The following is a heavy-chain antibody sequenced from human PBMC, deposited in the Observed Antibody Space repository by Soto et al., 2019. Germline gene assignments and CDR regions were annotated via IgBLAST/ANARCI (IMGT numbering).Heavy chain of an antibody. CDR2: IYWDDDK. CDR1: GFSLSTSEVA. V-gene: IGHV2-5*02. CDR3: ARTAAGNQKDAFEI. J-gene: IGHJ3*02. D-gene: IGHD6-13*01. Sequence: SGPTLVNPTQTLTLTCTFSGFSLSTSEVAVGWIRQPPGKALEWLALIYWDDDKRYSPSLKSRLTITKDTSKNQVVLTMTNMDPVDTATYYCARTAAGNQKDAFEIWGQGTMVTVSS.